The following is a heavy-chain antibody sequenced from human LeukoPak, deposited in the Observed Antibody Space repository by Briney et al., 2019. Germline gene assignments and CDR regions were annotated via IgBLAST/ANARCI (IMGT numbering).Heavy chain of an antibody. J-gene: IGHJ4*02. V-gene: IGHV3-23*01. CDR2: ISGSGGST. CDR1: AFSFGSYA. Sequence: PGGSLRLSCAASAFSFGSYAMAWVRQAPGKGLEWVSAISGSGGSTYYADSVKGRFTISRDNSKNTLYLQMNSLRAEDTAVYYCAKALGITIFGVVSYYFDYWGQGTLVTVSS. CDR3: AKALGITIFGVVSYYFDY. D-gene: IGHD3-3*01.